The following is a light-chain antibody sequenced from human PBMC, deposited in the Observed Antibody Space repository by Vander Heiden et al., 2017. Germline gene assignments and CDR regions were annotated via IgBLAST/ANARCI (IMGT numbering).Light chain of an antibody. Sequence: QSALTQPASVSGSPGQSITISCTGTSSDVGSYNLVSWYQQHPGKAPKLMIYEIRKRPSGVSNRFSGSKSGNTASLTISGLQAEDEADYYCCSYAGSQVVFGGGTKLTVL. J-gene: IGLJ2*01. CDR1: SSDVGSYNL. CDR3: CSYAGSQVV. V-gene: IGLV2-23*02. CDR2: EIR.